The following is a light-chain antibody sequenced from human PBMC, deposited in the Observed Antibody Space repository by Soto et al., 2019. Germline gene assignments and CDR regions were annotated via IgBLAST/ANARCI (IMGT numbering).Light chain of an antibody. CDR3: QQYNNWPPIT. V-gene: IGKV3-11*01. Sequence: EILLTQSPATLSLSPGERATLSCRASQSVSNYLTWYQQKPGQAPRLLIYDASNRATDIPARFSGSGSGTDFTLTISSLQYEDFAVYYCQQYNNWPPITFGQGTRLEN. CDR1: QSVSNY. J-gene: IGKJ5*01. CDR2: DAS.